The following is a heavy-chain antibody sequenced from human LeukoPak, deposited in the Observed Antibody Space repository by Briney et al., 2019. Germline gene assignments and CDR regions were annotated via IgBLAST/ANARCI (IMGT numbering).Heavy chain of an antibody. D-gene: IGHD5-18*01. J-gene: IGHJ3*02. CDR2: IYYSGST. V-gene: IGHV4-31*03. CDR1: GGSISSGGYY. Sequence: SQTLSLTCTVSGGSISSGGYYWSWIRQHPGKGLEWIGYIYYSGSTYYNPSLKSRVTISEDTSMNQFSLKLSFVTAADSAAYYCARHRTAINRYGPYDAFDIWGRGTMVTVSS. CDR3: ARHRTAINRYGPYDAFDI.